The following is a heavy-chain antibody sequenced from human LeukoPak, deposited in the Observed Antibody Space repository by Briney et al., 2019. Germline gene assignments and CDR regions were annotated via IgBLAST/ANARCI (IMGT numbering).Heavy chain of an antibody. CDR3: ARDGAFDI. J-gene: IGHJ3*02. V-gene: IGHV4-59*01. CDR2: IYSSGST. CDR1: GGSISNYY. Sequence: SETLSLTCTVSGGSISNYYWSWIRQPPGKGLEWIGYIYSSGSTNYNPSLKSRVTISVDTSKNQFSLRLNSVIAADTAVYYCARDGAFDIWGQGTMVTVSS.